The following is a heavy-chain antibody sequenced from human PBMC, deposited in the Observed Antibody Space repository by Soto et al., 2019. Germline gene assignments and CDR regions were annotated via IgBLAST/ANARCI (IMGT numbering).Heavy chain of an antibody. Sequence: GSLRLSCAASGFTFSSYDLSWVRQAPGKGLEWVSYISSSGSNIYYADSVKGRFTISRANAEKSLYLQLNSLRAEDTAVDYCASRPITMIPLWGQETMVPLSS. V-gene: IGHV3-48*03. CDR1: GFTFSSYD. CDR3: ASRPITMIPL. J-gene: IGHJ4*02. D-gene: IGHD3-22*01. CDR2: ISSSGSNI.